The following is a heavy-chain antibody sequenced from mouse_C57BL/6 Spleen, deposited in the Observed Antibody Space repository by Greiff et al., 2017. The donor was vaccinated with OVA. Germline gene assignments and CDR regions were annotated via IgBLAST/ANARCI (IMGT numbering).Heavy chain of an antibody. CDR1: GYTFTSYW. D-gene: IGHD3-2*02. Sequence: EVQLQQSGTVLARPGASVKMSCKTSGYTFTSYWMHWVKQRPGQGLEWIGAIYPGNSDTSYNQKFKGKAKLTAVTSASTAYMELSSLTNEDSAVYYCTRRDSSGERDYFDYWGQGTTLTVSS. V-gene: IGHV1-5*01. CDR2: IYPGNSDT. CDR3: TRRDSSGERDYFDY. J-gene: IGHJ2*01.